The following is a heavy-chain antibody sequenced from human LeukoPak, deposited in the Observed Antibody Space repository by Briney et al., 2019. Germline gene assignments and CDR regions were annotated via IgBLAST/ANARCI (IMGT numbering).Heavy chain of an antibody. Sequence: ASVKVSCKASGYTFTGYYMHWVRQAPGQGLEWMGWINPNSGGTNYAQKFQGWVTMTRDTSISIAYMELSRLRSDDTAVYYCARGAPWGRAIAVAGKYYFDYWGQGTLVTVSS. CDR1: GYTFTGYY. J-gene: IGHJ4*02. V-gene: IGHV1-2*04. CDR3: ARGAPWGRAIAVAGKYYFDY. CDR2: INPNSGGT. D-gene: IGHD6-19*01.